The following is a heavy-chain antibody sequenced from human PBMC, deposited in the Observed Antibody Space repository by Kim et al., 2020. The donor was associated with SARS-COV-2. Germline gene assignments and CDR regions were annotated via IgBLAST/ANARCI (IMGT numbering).Heavy chain of an antibody. V-gene: IGHV1-3*01. CDR2: T. Sequence: TKYAQTFQGRVTITRDTTASTAYMELSSLRSEDTAVYYCALYSSGWYLGYWGQGTLVTVSS. J-gene: IGHJ4*02. CDR3: ALYSSGWYLGY. D-gene: IGHD6-19*01.